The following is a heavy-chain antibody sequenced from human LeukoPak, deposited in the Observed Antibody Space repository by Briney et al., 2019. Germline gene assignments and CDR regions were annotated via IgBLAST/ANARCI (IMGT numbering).Heavy chain of an antibody. CDR3: AKVRVDTAMVDAFDI. J-gene: IGHJ3*02. CDR1: GLRFSNYG. V-gene: IGHV3-30*02. D-gene: IGHD5-18*01. Sequence: PGGSLRLSCAASGLRFSNYGMHWVRQAPGKGLEWVAFIRFDGSSEYFADSVKGRFIISRDNFQNTLILQMNNLKVEDTAVYYCAKVRVDTAMVDAFDIWGQGTRVVVSS. CDR2: IRFDGSSE.